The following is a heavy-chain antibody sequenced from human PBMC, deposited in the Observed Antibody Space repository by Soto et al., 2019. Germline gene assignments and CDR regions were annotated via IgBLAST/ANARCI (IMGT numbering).Heavy chain of an antibody. D-gene: IGHD4-4*01. Sequence: SETLSLTCTVSGGSISSSSYYWGWIRQPPGKGLEWIGSIYYSGSTYYNPSLKSRVTISVDTSKNQFSLKLSSVTAADTAVYYCARSGSLQHWFDPWGQGTLVTVSS. CDR2: IYYSGST. V-gene: IGHV4-39*07. CDR3: ARSGSLQHWFDP. J-gene: IGHJ5*02. CDR1: GGSISSSSYY.